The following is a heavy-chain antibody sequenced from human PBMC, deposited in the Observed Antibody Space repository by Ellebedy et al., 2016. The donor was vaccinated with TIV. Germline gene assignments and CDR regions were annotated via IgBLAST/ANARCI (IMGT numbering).Heavy chain of an antibody. D-gene: IGHD3-10*01. J-gene: IGHJ4*02. CDR2: IMPMSGTV. CDR3: ARGLPYYATEGLLLYYFDS. Sequence: SVKVSCXTSGGSFRSFGITWVRQAPGQGLEWMGGIMPMSGTVNYAQSFRGRVTITADDSRGTAYIEVKSLRSEDTARYYCARGLPYYATEGLLLYYFDSWGQGTLVTVSS. V-gene: IGHV1-69*13. CDR1: GGSFRSFG.